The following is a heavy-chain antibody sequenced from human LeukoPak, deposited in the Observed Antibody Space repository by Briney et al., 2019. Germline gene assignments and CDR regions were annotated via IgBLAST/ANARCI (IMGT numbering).Heavy chain of an antibody. D-gene: IGHD3-9*01. Sequence: GGSLRLSCAASGFTFSSYSMNWVRQAPGRGLEWVSSISSSSSYIYYADSVKGRFTISRDNAKNSLYLQMNSLRAEDTAVYYCARVVGLLRYFDWSHDAFDIWGQGTMVTVSS. V-gene: IGHV3-21*01. CDR3: ARVVGLLRYFDWSHDAFDI. CDR1: GFTFSSYS. CDR2: ISSSSSYI. J-gene: IGHJ3*02.